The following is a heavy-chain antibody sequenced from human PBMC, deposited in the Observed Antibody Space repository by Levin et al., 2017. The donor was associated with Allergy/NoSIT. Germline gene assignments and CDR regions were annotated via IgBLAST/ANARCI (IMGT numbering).Heavy chain of an antibody. CDR3: AAWDTTMATY. CDR2: INQDGSGK. D-gene: IGHD5-18*01. Sequence: LSLTCAASGFPFSRCWMSWVRQAPGKGLEWAAHINQDGSGKNYVDSVKGRFTISRDNAKNSLYLQMNSLRAEDTAMYYCAAWDTTMATYWGQGTLVTVSS. J-gene: IGHJ4*02. CDR1: GFPFSRCW. V-gene: IGHV3-7*01.